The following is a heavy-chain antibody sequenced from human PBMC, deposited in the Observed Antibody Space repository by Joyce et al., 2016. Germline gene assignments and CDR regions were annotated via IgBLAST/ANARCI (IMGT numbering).Heavy chain of an antibody. V-gene: IGHV4-34*01. CDR3: ARGHRLGSNGANWFDP. CDR1: GGSFRGYY. D-gene: IGHD3-16*01. Sequence: QVQLHQWGAGLLKPSETLSLTCAVYGGSFRGYYWTWIRQSPGKGLEWLGEVNHGGNTIYNPSLKSRVSVSIDTSKNHVSLNLTSVTAADTAVYFCARGHRLGSNGANWFDPWGQGTLVIVSS. CDR2: VNHGGNT. J-gene: IGHJ5*02.